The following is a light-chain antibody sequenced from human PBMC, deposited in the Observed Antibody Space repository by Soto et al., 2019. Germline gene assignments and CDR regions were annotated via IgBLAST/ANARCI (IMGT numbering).Light chain of an antibody. CDR1: SSDVGAYNY. V-gene: IGLV2-11*01. CDR2: DVS. CDR3: CSYAGRYTWV. Sequence: QSALTQPRSVSGSPGQSVTISCTGTSSDVGAYNYVSWYQQHPGKAPKLMIYDVSKRPSGVPDRFSASKSGNTASLAISGLQAEDEADYYCCSYAGRYTWVFGGGTKLTVL. J-gene: IGLJ3*02.